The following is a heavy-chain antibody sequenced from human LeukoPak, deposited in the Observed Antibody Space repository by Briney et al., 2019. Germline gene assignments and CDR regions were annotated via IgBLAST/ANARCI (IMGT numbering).Heavy chain of an antibody. J-gene: IGHJ6*02. D-gene: IGHD3-3*01. V-gene: IGHV3-23*01. CDR1: GFTSGIYA. Sequence: PGGSLRLSCAASGFTSGIYAVSWVRQAPGKGLEWVSAFSGGGDSYYADSVKGRSTISRDNAKNSLYLQMNSLRAEDTAVYYCARDSSPNYDFWSGPSTGNGMDVWGQGTTVTVSS. CDR3: ARDSSPNYDFWSGPSTGNGMDV. CDR2: FSGGGDS.